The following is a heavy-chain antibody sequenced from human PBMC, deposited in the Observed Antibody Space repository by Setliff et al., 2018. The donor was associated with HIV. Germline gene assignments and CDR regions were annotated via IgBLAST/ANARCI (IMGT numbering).Heavy chain of an antibody. D-gene: IGHD6-19*01. CDR1: GYTFSNYV. J-gene: IGHJ2*01. CDR3: ARDQGAVAGPTYWYFDL. CDR2: INVGNGNT. V-gene: IGHV1-3*01. Sequence: GASVKVSCKASGYTFSNYVMQWVRQAPGQRLEWMGWINVGNGNTKYSEKFQGRVTITRDTSASTAYMELSRLRSDDTAVYYCARDQGAVAGPTYWYFDLWGRGTLVTVSS.